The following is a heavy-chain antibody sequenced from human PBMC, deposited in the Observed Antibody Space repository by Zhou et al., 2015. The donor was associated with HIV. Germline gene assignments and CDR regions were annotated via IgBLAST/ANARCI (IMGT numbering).Heavy chain of an antibody. CDR1: GGTFSSYA. CDR2: IIPIFGTA. D-gene: IGHD2-15*01. CDR3: ARVPNYCSGGSCYSGDYYYYYMDV. J-gene: IGHJ6*03. V-gene: IGHV1-69*01. Sequence: QVQLVQSGAEVKKPGSSVKVSCKASGGTFSSYAISWVRQAPGQGLEWMGGIIPIFGTANYAQKFQGRVTITADESTSTAYMELSSLRSEDTAVYYCARVPNYCSGGSCYSGDYYYYYMDVWGKGTTVTVSS.